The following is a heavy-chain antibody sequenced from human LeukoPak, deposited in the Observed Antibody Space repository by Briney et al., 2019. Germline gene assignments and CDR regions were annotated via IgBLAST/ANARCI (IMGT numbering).Heavy chain of an antibody. V-gene: IGHV1-46*01. CDR2: INPSGGST. CDR1: GYTFTSYY. CDR3: AREAGTAMALFDY. D-gene: IGHD5-18*01. Sequence: ASVKVSCTASGYTFTSYYIHWVRQAPGQGLEWMGIINPSGGSTSYAQKFQGRVTMTRDTSTSTVYMELSSLRSEDTAVYYCAREAGTAMALFDYWGQGTLVTVSS. J-gene: IGHJ4*02.